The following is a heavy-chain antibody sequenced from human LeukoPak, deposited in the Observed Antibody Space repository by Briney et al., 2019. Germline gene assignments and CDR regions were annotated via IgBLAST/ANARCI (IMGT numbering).Heavy chain of an antibody. CDR1: GFTFSTYA. D-gene: IGHD3-22*01. CDR2: LSNSGGSGGTT. Sequence: QPGGSLRLSCAASGFTFSTYAMRWVPQAPGEGLEWFSALSNSGGSGGTTYFADSVKGRFSISRDNSKSTLYLQLSSLTAENTAVYYCAKAMSTDHYDSKGFYRVDFDSWGQGTLVTVSS. V-gene: IGHV3-23*01. CDR3: AKAMSTDHYDSKGFYRVDFDS. J-gene: IGHJ4*02.